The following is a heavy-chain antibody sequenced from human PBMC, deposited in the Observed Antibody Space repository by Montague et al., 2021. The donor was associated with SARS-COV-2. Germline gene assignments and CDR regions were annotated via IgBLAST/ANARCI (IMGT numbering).Heavy chain of an antibody. J-gene: IGHJ5*02. CDR1: GDSMSAHY. V-gene: IGHV4-59*11. Sequence: SETLSLTCTVSGDSMSAHYWAWIRQPPGKGLEWLAYIYYSGGINSNASLKSRVTMSVDTSKNQFSLKLTSVTAADTAVYYCARAVSVRRAGNWFDPWGQGTLVTVSS. CDR3: ARAVSVRRAGNWFDP. CDR2: IYYSGGI. D-gene: IGHD3-10*01.